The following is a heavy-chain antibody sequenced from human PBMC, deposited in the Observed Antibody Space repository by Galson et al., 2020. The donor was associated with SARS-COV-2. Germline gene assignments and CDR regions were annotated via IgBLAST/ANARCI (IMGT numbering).Heavy chain of an antibody. J-gene: IGHJ4*02. CDR1: GFTFSDAW. CDR2: VANPSDGAKT. V-gene: IGHV3-15*04. Sequence: PGGSLRLSCAASGFTFSDAWINWVRQAPGKGLEWVAHVANPSDGAKTDYAAPVKGRFTISRDDSKNTVYLQMSSLNTEDTAIYYCTTGYASSWYYWGPGTLVTVSS. CDR3: TTGYASSWYY. D-gene: IGHD6-13*01.